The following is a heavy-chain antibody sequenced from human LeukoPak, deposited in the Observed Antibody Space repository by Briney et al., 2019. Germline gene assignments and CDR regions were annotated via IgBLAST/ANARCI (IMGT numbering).Heavy chain of an antibody. CDR2: IYGST. V-gene: IGHV4-59*12. CDR3: ATSTHCRGVSCFHYYYMDV. Sequence: SETPSLTCTVSGASISSYYWSWIRQSPGKGLEWVGYIYGSTNLNPSLKSRVTMSVDTSKNQVSLRLSSVTAADAAVYYCATSTHCRGVSCFHYYYMDVWGKGTTVTVSS. CDR1: GASISSYY. J-gene: IGHJ6*03. D-gene: IGHD2-15*01.